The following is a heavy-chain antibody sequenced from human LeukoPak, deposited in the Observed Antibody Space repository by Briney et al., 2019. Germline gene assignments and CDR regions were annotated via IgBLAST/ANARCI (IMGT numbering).Heavy chain of an antibody. CDR1: GGSISSGDFY. V-gene: IGHV4-30-4*08. J-gene: IGHJ4*02. CDR3: ARGDHGGRGGIDY. Sequence: SETLSLTCTVSGGSISSGDFYWSWIRQPPGKGLEWIGYIYYSGSTYYNPSLKSRVTISVDTSKNQFSLKLSSVTAADTAVYYCARGDHGGRGGIDYWGQGTLVTVSS. D-gene: IGHD4-23*01. CDR2: IYYSGST.